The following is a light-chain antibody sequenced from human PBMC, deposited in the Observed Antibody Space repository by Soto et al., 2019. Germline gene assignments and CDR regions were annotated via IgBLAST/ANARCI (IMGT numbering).Light chain of an antibody. CDR1: QSVLYSSNNKNY. CDR2: WAS. CDR3: QQYYSTPVT. V-gene: IGKV4-1*01. J-gene: IGKJ3*01. Sequence: DIVMTQSPDSLAVSLGERATINCKSSQSVLYSSNNKNYLAWYQQKPGQPPKLLIYWASTRESGVPDRFSGSGSGTDFTLTSSSLQAEDVAVYYCQQYYSTPVTFGPGNKVDVK.